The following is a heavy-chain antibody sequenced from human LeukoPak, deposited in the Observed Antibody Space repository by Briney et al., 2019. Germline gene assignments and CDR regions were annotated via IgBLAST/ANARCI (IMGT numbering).Heavy chain of an antibody. D-gene: IGHD6-25*01. J-gene: IGHJ4*02. V-gene: IGHV3-11*04. CDR3: SSATSMTTITTDH. Sequence: GGSLRLSCAASGFTFSDYYMSWIRQAPGKGLEWVSYITSSGSIIYYADSVKGRFTISRDNSKNTVFLQMNSLRVEDTAIYYCSSATSMTTITTDHWGQGTLVTVSS. CDR2: ITSSGSII. CDR1: GFTFSDYY.